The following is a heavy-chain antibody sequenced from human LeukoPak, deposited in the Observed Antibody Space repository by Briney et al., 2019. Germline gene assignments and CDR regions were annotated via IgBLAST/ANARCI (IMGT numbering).Heavy chain of an antibody. Sequence: KPSETLSLTCTVSGGSISSGDYYWSWIRQPPGKGLEWIGYIYYSGSTYYNPPLKSRVTISVDTSKNQFSLKLSSVTAADTAVYYCARARDYGDYAIYYFDYWGQGTLVTVSS. CDR3: ARARDYGDYAIYYFDY. CDR2: IYYSGST. V-gene: IGHV4-30-4*01. D-gene: IGHD4-17*01. CDR1: GGSISSGDYY. J-gene: IGHJ4*02.